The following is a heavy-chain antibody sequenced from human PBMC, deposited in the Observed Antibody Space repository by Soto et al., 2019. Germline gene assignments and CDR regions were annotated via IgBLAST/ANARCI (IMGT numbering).Heavy chain of an antibody. V-gene: IGHV3-53*01. J-gene: IGHJ4*02. Sequence: EVQLVESGGGLMQPGGSLRLSCAASGFTVSSNYMTWVRQAPGKGLEWVSVIYSDGSTNYADSVKGRVTISRDNSKNTLHLQMNSLRAEDTAVYYCARGFNWLDYWGQGTLVTVSS. CDR3: ARGFNWLDY. CDR1: GFTVSSNY. CDR2: IYSDGST. D-gene: IGHD1-20*01.